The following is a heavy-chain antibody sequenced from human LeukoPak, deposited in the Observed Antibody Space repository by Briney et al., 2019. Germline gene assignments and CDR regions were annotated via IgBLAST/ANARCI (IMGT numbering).Heavy chain of an antibody. J-gene: IGHJ4*02. CDR2: IIPIFGTA. CDR1: GGTFSSYA. D-gene: IGHD3-3*01. Sequence: EASVKVSCKPSGGTFSSYAISWVRHAPGQGLEWMGGIIPIFGTANYAQKFQGRVTITTDESTSTAYMELSSLRSEDTAVYYCAREGIRYDFVFYYWGQGTLVTVSS. V-gene: IGHV1-69*05. CDR3: AREGIRYDFVFYY.